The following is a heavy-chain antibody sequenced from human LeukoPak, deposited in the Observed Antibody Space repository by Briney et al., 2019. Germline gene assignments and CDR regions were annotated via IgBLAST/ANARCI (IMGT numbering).Heavy chain of an antibody. Sequence: SQTLSLTCAVSGGSISSGGYSGSWIRQPPGKGLEWIGYIYHSGSTYYNPSLKSRVTISVDRSKNQFSLKLSSVTAADTAVYYCASDYYYGSGSYSSWGQGTLVTVSS. J-gene: IGHJ5*02. D-gene: IGHD3-10*01. CDR2: IYHSGST. CDR1: GGSISSGGYS. CDR3: ASDYYYGSGSYSS. V-gene: IGHV4-30-2*01.